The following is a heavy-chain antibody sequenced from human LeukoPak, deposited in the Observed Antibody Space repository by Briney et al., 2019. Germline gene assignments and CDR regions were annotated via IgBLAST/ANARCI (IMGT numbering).Heavy chain of an antibody. J-gene: IGHJ4*02. CDR2: ISYDGSNK. CDR1: GFTFSSYG. Sequence: TGGSLRLSCAVSGFTFSSYGMHWVRQAPGKGLEWVAVISYDGSNKYYADSVKGQFTISRDNSKNTLYLQMNSLRAEDTAVYYCAKGMRYSSSQLFDYWGQGTLVTVSS. CDR3: AKGMRYSSSQLFDY. D-gene: IGHD6-13*01. V-gene: IGHV3-30*18.